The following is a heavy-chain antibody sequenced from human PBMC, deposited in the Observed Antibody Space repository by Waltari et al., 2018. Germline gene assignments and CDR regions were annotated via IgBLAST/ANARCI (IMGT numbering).Heavy chain of an antibody. D-gene: IGHD2-21*01. V-gene: IGHV1-8*02. Sequence: QVQLVQSGAEVLRPGASVKVSCQASGYTFINYEINWVRQAAGQGLEWMGGVKPNSGATAYAQKVQGRITMTWDTARSTAYMEMSNLRSDDTAVLYCARGRDVFANFDYNWFDPWGQGTLVTVSS. CDR2: VKPNSGAT. CDR1: GYTFINYE. CDR3: ARGRDVFANFDYNWFDP. J-gene: IGHJ5*02.